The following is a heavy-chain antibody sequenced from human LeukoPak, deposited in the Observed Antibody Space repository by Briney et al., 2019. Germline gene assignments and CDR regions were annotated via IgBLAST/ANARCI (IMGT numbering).Heavy chain of an antibody. J-gene: IGHJ4*02. Sequence: SETLSLTCTVSDYYISSGHYWGWIRQPPGKGLEWIGYIYYSGSTNYNPSLKSRVTISVDTSKNQFSLKLTSVTPEDTAVYYCARVGDMITFGGVIVEGYFDYWGQGTLVTVSS. CDR1: DYYISSGHY. CDR2: IYYSGST. CDR3: ARVGDMITFGGVIVEGYFDY. V-gene: IGHV4-61*05. D-gene: IGHD3-16*02.